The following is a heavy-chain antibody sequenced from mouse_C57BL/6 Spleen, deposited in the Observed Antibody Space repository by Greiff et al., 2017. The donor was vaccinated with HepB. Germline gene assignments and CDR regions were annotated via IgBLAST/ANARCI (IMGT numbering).Heavy chain of an antibody. Sequence: VQLQQSGAELVKPGASVKLSCKASGYTFTSYWMQWVKQRPGQGLEWIGEIDPSDSYTNYNQKFKGKATLTVDTSSSTAYMQLSSLTSEDSAVYYCARIYYGNYGAMDYWGQGTSVTVSS. V-gene: IGHV1-50*01. J-gene: IGHJ4*01. D-gene: IGHD2-1*01. CDR1: GYTFTSYW. CDR2: IDPSDSYT. CDR3: ARIYYGNYGAMDY.